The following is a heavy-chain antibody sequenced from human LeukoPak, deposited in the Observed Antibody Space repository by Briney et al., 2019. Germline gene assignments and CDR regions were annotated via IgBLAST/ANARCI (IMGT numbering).Heavy chain of an antibody. CDR2: IYYSGST. Sequence: SETLSLTCTVSGGSISSSSYYWGWIRQPPGKGLEWIGSIYYSGSTYYNSSLKSRVTISVDTSKNQFSLKLSSVTAADTAVYYCSATKHRDFWSGYPTPQEGYYMDVWGKGTTVTVSS. CDR1: GGSISSSSYY. CDR3: SATKHRDFWSGYPTPQEGYYMDV. J-gene: IGHJ6*03. V-gene: IGHV4-39*01. D-gene: IGHD3-3*01.